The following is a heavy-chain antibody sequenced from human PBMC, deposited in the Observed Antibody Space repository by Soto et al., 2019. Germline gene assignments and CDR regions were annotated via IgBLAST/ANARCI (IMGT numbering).Heavy chain of an antibody. V-gene: IGHV1-3*05. CDR2: INAGNGNT. Sequence: QVQLVQSGAEEKKPGASVKVSCKASGYTFTSYAMHWVRQAPGQRLEWMGWINAGNGNTKYSQKFQGRVTITRDTSASTADMELSRLRSEDTAVYYCARGSGYYYWYDYWGQGTLVTVSS. CDR3: ARGSGYYYWYDY. J-gene: IGHJ4*02. CDR1: GYTFTSYA. D-gene: IGHD3-22*01.